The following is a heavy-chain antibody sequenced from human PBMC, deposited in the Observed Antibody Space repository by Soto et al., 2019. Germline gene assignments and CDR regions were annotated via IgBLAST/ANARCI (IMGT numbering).Heavy chain of an antibody. CDR2: IIPIFGTA. J-gene: IGHJ6*02. CDR3: ARGELLPGPRDYYYYYGMDV. Sequence: QVQLVQSGAEVKKPGSSVKVSCKASGGTFSSYAISWVRQAPGQGLEWMGGIIPIFGTANYAQKFQGRVTITADESTSTAYMGLSSLGSEDTAVYYCARGELLPGPRDYYYYYGMDVWGQGTTVTVSS. D-gene: IGHD2-15*01. V-gene: IGHV1-69*12. CDR1: GGTFSSYA.